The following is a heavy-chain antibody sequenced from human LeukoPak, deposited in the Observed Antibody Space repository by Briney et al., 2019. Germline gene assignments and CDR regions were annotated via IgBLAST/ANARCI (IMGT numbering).Heavy chain of an antibody. CDR1: GFTFSSYA. V-gene: IGHV3-23*01. D-gene: IGHD6-6*01. J-gene: IGHJ4*02. CDR3: AKLSTYSSSSFGY. Sequence: GGSLRLSCAASGFTFSSYAMSWVRQAPGKGLEWVSAISGSGGSTYYADSVKGRFTISRDNSENTLYLQMNSLRAEDTAVYYCAKLSTYSSSSFGYWGQGTLVTVSS. CDR2: ISGSGGST.